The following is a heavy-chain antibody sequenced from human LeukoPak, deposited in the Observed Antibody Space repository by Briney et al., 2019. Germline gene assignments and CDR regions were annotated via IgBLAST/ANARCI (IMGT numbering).Heavy chain of an antibody. D-gene: IGHD4-17*01. J-gene: IGHJ6*02. CDR3: ARDLRIYGDYAGLYGMDV. V-gene: IGHV3-21*01. CDR2: ISSSSSYI. Sequence: GGSLRPSCAASGFTFSSYSMNWVRQAPGKGLEWVSSISSSSSYIYYADSVKGRFTISRDNAKNSLYLQMNSLRAEDTAVYYCARDLRIYGDYAGLYGMDVWGQGTTVTVSS. CDR1: GFTFSSYS.